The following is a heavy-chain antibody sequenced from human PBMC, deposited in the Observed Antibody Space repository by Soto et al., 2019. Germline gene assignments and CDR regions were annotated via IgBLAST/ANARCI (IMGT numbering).Heavy chain of an antibody. CDR1: GFAFISYG. Sequence: PWGSLRLSCAASGFAFISYGMHLVRQSPFKGLEWVAVISYDGSNKYYADSVKGRFTISRDNSKNTLYLQMNSLRAEDTAVYYCAKYGSSGYYLSAYFDYWGQGTLVTVSS. CDR3: AKYGSSGYYLSAYFDY. J-gene: IGHJ4*02. CDR2: ISYDGSNK. D-gene: IGHD3-22*01. V-gene: IGHV3-30*18.